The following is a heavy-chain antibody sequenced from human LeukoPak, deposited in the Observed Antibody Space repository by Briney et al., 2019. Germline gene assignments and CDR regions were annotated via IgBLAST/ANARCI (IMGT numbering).Heavy chain of an antibody. V-gene: IGHV3-23*01. CDR2: IGGTGVRT. Sequence: GGSLRLSCASSGFTFSSYAMSWVRQAPGKGLEWVSTIGGTGVRTYYADSVKGRFTISRDNSKNTLYLQINSLRAEDTAVYYCAKSGSSWDYYYMDVWGKGTTVTISS. CDR3: AKSGSSWDYYYMDV. D-gene: IGHD6-13*01. J-gene: IGHJ6*03. CDR1: GFTFSSYA.